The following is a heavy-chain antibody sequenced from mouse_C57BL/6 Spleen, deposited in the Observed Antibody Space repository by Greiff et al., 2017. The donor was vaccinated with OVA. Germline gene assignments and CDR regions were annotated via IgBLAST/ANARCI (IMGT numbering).Heavy chain of an antibody. J-gene: IGHJ1*03. CDR2: IWGGGGT. CDR1: GFSFTSYG. Sequence: VQLVESGPGLVAPSQSLSITCTASGFSFTSYGVDWVRQPPGKGLEWLGEIWGGGGTNYNSALMSRLSISKDNSKSQVFLKMNSRQTDDTAMYYCAKQRGGYDGWYFDVWGTGTTVTVSS. D-gene: IGHD2-14*01. CDR3: AKQRGGYDGWYFDV. V-gene: IGHV2-9*01.